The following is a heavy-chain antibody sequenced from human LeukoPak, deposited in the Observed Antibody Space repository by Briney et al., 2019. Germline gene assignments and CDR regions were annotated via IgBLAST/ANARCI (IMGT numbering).Heavy chain of an antibody. CDR2: IGTDGSIT. D-gene: IGHD1-26*01. Sequence: GFLRLSCAASGIIFSNYWMHGVRPAPGKGLVWVSSIGTDGSITDYAESVRGRFTISSDNTKKPLFQLKKLLAADDTAMYYCARDSLGASGWFDPWGQGTLVTVSS. J-gene: IGHJ5*02. CDR3: ARDSLGASGWFDP. CDR1: GIIFSNYW. V-gene: IGHV3-74*01.